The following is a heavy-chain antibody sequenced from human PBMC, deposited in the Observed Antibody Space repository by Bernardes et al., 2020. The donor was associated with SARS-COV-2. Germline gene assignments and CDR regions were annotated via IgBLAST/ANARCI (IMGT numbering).Heavy chain of an antibody. CDR3: TRDPSGTSPA. CDR2: IDSDGSRT. V-gene: IGHV3-74*01. Sequence: GGVLRLSCGASGVSFNTLWMHWVRQVPGKGVVWVSHIDSDGSRTNYADSVKGRFTIFRDNAKNTLYLQMNSLRVEDTAVYYCTRDPSGTSPAWGQGTLVTVSS. CDR1: GVSFNTLW. J-gene: IGHJ5*02. D-gene: IGHD1-1*01.